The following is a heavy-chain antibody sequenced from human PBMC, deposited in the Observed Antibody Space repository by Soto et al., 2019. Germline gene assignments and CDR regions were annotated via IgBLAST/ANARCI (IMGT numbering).Heavy chain of an antibody. CDR3: AKDAAVAFDI. Sequence: QVYLVESGGGVVQPGRSLRLSCAASGFTFSNYGMHWVRQAPGKGLEWLAVMSFDGSNEYYADSVQGRLTISRDNSKNTLYLQMNSLRTEDTAVYHCAKDAAVAFDIWGQGTMVTVSS. CDR2: MSFDGSNE. D-gene: IGHD2-15*01. CDR1: GFTFSNYG. V-gene: IGHV3-30*18. J-gene: IGHJ3*02.